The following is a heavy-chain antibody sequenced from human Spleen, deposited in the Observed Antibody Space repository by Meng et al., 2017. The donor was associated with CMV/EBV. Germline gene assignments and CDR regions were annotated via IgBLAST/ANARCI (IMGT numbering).Heavy chain of an antibody. Sequence: GSLRLSCTVSGGSVSSGSYYWSWIRQPPGKGLEWIGEINHSGSTNYNPSLKSRVTISVDTSKNQFSLKLSSVTAADTAVYYCARVRSTSWRVYYYYGMDVWGQGTTVTVSS. J-gene: IGHJ6*02. V-gene: IGHV4-39*07. CDR1: GGSVSSGSYY. CDR2: INHSGST. CDR3: ARVRSTSWRVYYYYGMDV. D-gene: IGHD2-2*01.